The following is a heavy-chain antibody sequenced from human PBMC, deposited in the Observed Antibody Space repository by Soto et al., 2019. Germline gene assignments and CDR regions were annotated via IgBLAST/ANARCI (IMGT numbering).Heavy chain of an antibody. CDR1: GFTFTSSA. V-gene: IGHV1-58*01. Sequence: SVKVSCKVSGFTFTSSAVQWVRQARGQRLEWIGWIVVCIGNTNYAQKFQDRVTITRDMSTSTAYMELSSLRAEDTAVYYCAADLGCSSTSCLRYCYYGMDVWGKGPTVTDSS. D-gene: IGHD2-2*01. CDR3: AADLGCSSTSCLRYCYYGMDV. J-gene: IGHJ6*04. CDR2: IVVCIGNT.